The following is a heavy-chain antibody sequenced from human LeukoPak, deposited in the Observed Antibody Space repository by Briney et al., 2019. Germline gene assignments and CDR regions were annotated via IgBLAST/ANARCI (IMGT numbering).Heavy chain of an antibody. V-gene: IGHV3-33*01. CDR3: AGEKFLAAAGTRGSWFDP. D-gene: IGHD6-13*01. Sequence: PGGSLRLSCAASGFTFSSYGMHWVRQAPGKGLEWVAVIWYDGSNKYYADSVRGRFTISRDNSKNTLYLQMNSLRAEDTAVYYCAGEKFLAAAGTRGSWFDPWGQGTLVTVSS. CDR2: IWYDGSNK. CDR1: GFTFSSYG. J-gene: IGHJ5*02.